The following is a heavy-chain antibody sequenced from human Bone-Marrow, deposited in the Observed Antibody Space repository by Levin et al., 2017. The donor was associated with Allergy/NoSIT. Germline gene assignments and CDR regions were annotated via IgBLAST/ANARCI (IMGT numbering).Heavy chain of an antibody. CDR2: LNSDGTST. CDR1: GFTFSRYW. CDR3: TRAGCCSSTNCYLDQ. Sequence: GGSLRLSCAASGFTFSRYWMHWVRQAPGEGLVWLSRLNSDGTSTIYADSVKGRFTISRDNAKNTLYLQMNSLTAEDTAVYYCTRAGCCSSTNCYLDQWGQGTLVTVSS. D-gene: IGHD2-2*01. V-gene: IGHV3-74*01. J-gene: IGHJ4*02.